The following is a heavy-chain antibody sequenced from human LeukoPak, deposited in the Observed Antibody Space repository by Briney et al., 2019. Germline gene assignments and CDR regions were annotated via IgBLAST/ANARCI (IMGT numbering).Heavy chain of an antibody. Sequence: PSETLSLTCTVSGGSISSGDYYWSWIRQPPGKGLEWIGYIYYSGSTYYNPSLKSRVTISVDTSKNQFSLKLSSVTAADTAVYFCARSYDRRFDGYFDYWGQGTLVTVSS. J-gene: IGHJ4*02. V-gene: IGHV4-30-4*01. CDR3: ARSYDRRFDGYFDY. D-gene: IGHD3-22*01. CDR1: GGSISSGDYY. CDR2: IYYSGST.